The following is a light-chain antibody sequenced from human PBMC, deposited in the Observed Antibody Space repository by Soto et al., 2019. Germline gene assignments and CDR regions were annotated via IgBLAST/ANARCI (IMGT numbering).Light chain of an antibody. Sequence: DIVLTQSPGTLSLSPGERATLSCRASQSVSSNYLAWYQQKPGQAPRLLIYGASSRATGIPDRFSGSGSGTDFTLTINRLEPEDFAVYYCQQYGTTFGQGTKVEVK. V-gene: IGKV3-20*01. J-gene: IGKJ1*01. CDR2: GAS. CDR1: QSVSSNY. CDR3: QQYGTT.